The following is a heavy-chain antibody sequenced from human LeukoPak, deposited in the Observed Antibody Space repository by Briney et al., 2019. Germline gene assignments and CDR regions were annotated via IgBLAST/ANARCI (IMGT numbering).Heavy chain of an antibody. CDR3: ARVRLRRPFDY. V-gene: IGHV4-34*01. Sequence: SETLSLTCAVYGGSFSGYYWSWIRQPPGKGLEWIGEINHSGSTNYNPSLKSRVTISVDKSKNQFSLKLSSVTAADTAVYYCARVRLRRPFDYWGQGTLVTVSS. CDR2: INHSGST. D-gene: IGHD4-17*01. J-gene: IGHJ4*02. CDR1: GGSFSGYY.